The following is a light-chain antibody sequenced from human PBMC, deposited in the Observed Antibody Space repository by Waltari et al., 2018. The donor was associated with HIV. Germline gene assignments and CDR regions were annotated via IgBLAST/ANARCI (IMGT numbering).Light chain of an antibody. Sequence: QSALTQPASVSGSPGQSITISCTGTSSDVGAHNYVSWYQQFPGTAPKLLIYENNKRPSGIPDRFSGSKSGTSATLGITGLQTGDEADYYCGTWDSSLSGGVFGGGTKLTVL. V-gene: IGLV1-51*02. CDR1: SSDVGAHNY. CDR3: GTWDSSLSGGV. J-gene: IGLJ3*02. CDR2: ENN.